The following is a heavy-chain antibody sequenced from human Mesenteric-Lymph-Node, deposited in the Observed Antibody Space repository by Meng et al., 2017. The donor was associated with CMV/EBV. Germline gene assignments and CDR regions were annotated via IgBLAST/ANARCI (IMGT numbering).Heavy chain of an antibody. CDR1: GYTFSGYY. V-gene: IGHV1-2*02. D-gene: IGHD3-10*01. CDR2: INPNTGGT. CDR3: ARGRVDGSGGLDV. Sequence: ASVKVSCKASGYTFSGYYTHWVRQAPGQGLEWRGWINPNTGGTKYIQKFQGRVTMTRDTSINTAYMEVTRLRSDDTAVYYCARGRVDGSGGLDVWGQGTTVTVSS. J-gene: IGHJ6*02.